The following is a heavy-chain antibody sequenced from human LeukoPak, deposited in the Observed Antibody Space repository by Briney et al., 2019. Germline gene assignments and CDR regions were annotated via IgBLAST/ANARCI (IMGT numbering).Heavy chain of an antibody. CDR3: TKGTIWLPFDY. D-gene: IGHD5-18*01. V-gene: IGHV3-23*01. Sequence: GRSLRLSCAASGFTFSSYSMNWVRQAPGKGLEWVSAISGSGGSTYYADSVKGRFTISRDNSKNTLYLQMNSLRAEDTAVYYCTKGTIWLPFDYWGQGTLVTVSS. CDR2: ISGSGGST. J-gene: IGHJ4*02. CDR1: GFTFSSYS.